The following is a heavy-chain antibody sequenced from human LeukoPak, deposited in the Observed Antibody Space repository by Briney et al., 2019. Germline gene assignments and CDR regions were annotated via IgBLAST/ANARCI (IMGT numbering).Heavy chain of an antibody. CDR1: GGSISSYY. CDR3: ARERGYYYYYYMDV. V-gene: IGHV4-4*07. CDR2: IYTSGST. J-gene: IGHJ6*03. Sequence: SETLSFTCTVSGGSISSYYWSWIRQPAGKGLEWIGRIYTSGSTNYNPSLKSRVTMSVDTSKNQFSLKLSSVTAADTAVYYCARERGYYYYYYMDVWGKGTTVTVSS. D-gene: IGHD3-16*01.